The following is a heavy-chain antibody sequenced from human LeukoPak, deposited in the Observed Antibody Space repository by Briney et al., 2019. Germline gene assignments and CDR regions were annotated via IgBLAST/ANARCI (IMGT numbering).Heavy chain of an antibody. CDR1: GFTFSSYG. CDR3: ARGTPLYHGMDV. V-gene: IGHV3-33*01. D-gene: IGHD2-2*01. CDR2: IWYDGSNK. J-gene: IGHJ6*02. Sequence: GRSLRLSCAASGFTFSSYGMHWVRQPPGKGLEWVAVIWYDGSNKYYADSVKGRFTISRDNSKNTLYLQMNSLRAEDTAVYYCARGTPLYHGMDVWGQGTTVTVSS.